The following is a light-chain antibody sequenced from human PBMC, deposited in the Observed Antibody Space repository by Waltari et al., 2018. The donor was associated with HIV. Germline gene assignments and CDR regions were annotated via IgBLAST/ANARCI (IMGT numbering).Light chain of an antibody. CDR3: CSYAGNREI. V-gene: IGLV1-44*01. Sequence: QSVLTQPPSASGTPGQRVTISCSGSSSNIGSNTVNWYQQLPGTAPKLLIYSNKQRPSGVPDRFSGSKSGTSASLAISGLQSEDEADYYCCSYAGNREIFGGGTKLTVL. CDR1: SSNIGSNT. J-gene: IGLJ2*01. CDR2: SNK.